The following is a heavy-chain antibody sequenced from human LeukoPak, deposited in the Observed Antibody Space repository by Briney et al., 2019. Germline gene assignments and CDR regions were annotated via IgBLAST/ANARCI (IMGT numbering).Heavy chain of an antibody. V-gene: IGHV4-34*01. CDR1: GGSFSGYY. CDR3: ARVTSGSFDY. Sequence: SETLSLTCAVYGGSFSGYYWSWIRQPPGKGLEWIGEINHSGSTNYNPSLKSRVTISVDTSKNQFSLKLSSVTAADTAVYYCARVTSGSFDYWGQGTLVTVSS. J-gene: IGHJ4*02. CDR2: INHSGST. D-gene: IGHD1-26*01.